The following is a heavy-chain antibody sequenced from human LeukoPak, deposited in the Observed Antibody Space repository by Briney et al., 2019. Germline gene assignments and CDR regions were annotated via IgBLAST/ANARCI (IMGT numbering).Heavy chain of an antibody. V-gene: IGHV4-30-2*01. Sequence: SETLSLTCTVSGGSISSGGYYWSWIRQPPGKGLEWIGYIHHSGDTYQNPSLKSRVTVSSDRSKNEFYLKLSSVTAADTAVYYCARLIAADPQLDYWGQGTLVIVSS. CDR1: GGSISSGGYY. CDR3: ARLIAADPQLDY. CDR2: IHHSGDT. J-gene: IGHJ4*02. D-gene: IGHD6-25*01.